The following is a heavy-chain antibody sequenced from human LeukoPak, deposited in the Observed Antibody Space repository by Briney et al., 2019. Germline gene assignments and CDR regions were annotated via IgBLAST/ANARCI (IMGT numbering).Heavy chain of an antibody. CDR2: IYASGST. CDR3: AREAGYCSSTSCYIYYYYYMDV. CDR1: GGSISSGSYY. J-gene: IGHJ6*03. D-gene: IGHD2-2*02. Sequence: SQTLSLTCTVSGGSISSGSYYWGWIRQPAGKGLEWIRRIYASGSTNYNPSLKSRVTISVDTSKNQFSLKLSSVTAADTAVYYCAREAGYCSSTSCYIYYYYYMDVWGKGTTVTVSS. V-gene: IGHV4-61*02.